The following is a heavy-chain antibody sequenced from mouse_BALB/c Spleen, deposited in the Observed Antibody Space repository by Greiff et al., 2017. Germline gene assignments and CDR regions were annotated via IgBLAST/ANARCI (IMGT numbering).Heavy chain of an antibody. V-gene: IGHV1S135*01. CDR2: IDPYNGGT. J-gene: IGHJ4*01. CDR1: GYAFTSYN. CDR3: ARWIYYDYDNAMDY. D-gene: IGHD2-4*01. Sequence: VQLKESGPELVKPGASVKVSCKASGYAFTSYNMYWVKQSHGKSLEWIGYIDPYNGGTSYNQKFKGKATLTVDKSSSTAYMHLNSLTSEDSAVYYCARWIYYDYDNAMDYWGQGTSVTVSS.